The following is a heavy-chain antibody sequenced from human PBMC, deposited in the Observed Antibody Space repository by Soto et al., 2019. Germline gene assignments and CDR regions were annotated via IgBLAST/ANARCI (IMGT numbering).Heavy chain of an antibody. CDR1: GFTFSSYA. J-gene: IGHJ6*02. CDR3: AREGGSSRGGMDV. Sequence: GGSLRLSCAASGFTFSSYAMHWVRQAPGKGLEWVAVISYDGSNKYYADSVKGRFTISRDNSKNTLYLQMNSLRAEDTAVYYCAREGGSSRGGMDVWGQGTTVTVSS. V-gene: IGHV3-30-3*01. D-gene: IGHD6-13*01. CDR2: ISYDGSNK.